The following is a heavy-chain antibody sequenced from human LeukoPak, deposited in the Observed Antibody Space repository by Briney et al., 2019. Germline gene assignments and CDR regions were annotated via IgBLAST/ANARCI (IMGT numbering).Heavy chain of an antibody. CDR2: INPNSGGT. D-gene: IGHD3-10*01. CDR1: GYTFTGYY. CDR3: ARVLGSGSYYNWFDP. J-gene: IGHJ5*02. V-gene: IGHV1-2*02. Sequence: ASVKVSCKASGYTFTGYYMHWVRQAPGQGLEWMGWINPNSGGTNYAQKFQGRVTMTRDTSISTAYMELSRLRSDDTAVYYCARVLGSGSYYNWFDPWGQGTLVTVSS.